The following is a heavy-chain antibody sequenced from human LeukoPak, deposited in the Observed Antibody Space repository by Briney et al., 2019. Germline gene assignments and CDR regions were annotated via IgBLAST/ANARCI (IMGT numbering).Heavy chain of an antibody. CDR3: SRLSAVAGSDY. CDR2: IYYSGVT. Sequence: SETLSLTCTVSGGSISSSTYYWGWIRQPPGKGLEWIASIYYSGVTYYNPSLESRLTISVDTSKNQFSLRLSSVTAVDTAIYYCSRLSAVAGSDYWGQGTLVTVSS. J-gene: IGHJ4*02. D-gene: IGHD6-19*01. CDR1: GGSISSSTYY. V-gene: IGHV4-39*01.